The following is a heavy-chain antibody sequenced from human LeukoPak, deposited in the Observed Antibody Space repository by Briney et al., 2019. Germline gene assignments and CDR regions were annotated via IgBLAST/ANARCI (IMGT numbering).Heavy chain of an antibody. CDR3: ARGYCSSTSCPLGY. V-gene: IGHV1-69*01. Sequence: GSSVKVSCKASGGTFSSYAISWVRPAPGQGLEWMGGIIPIFGTANYAQEFQGRVTITADESTSTAYMELSSLRSEDTAVYYCARGYCSSTSCPLGYWGQGTLVTVSS. D-gene: IGHD2-2*01. J-gene: IGHJ4*02. CDR1: GGTFSSYA. CDR2: IIPIFGTA.